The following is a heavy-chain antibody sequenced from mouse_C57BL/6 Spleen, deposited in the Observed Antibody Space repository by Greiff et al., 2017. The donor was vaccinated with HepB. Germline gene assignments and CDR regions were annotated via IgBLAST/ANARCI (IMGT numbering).Heavy chain of an antibody. V-gene: IGHV5-17*01. CDR2: ISSGSSTI. Sequence: EVHLVESGGGLVKPGGSLKLSCAASGFTFSDYGMHWVRQAPEKGLEWVAYISSGSSTIYYADTVKGRFTISRDNAKNTLFLQMTSLRSEDTAMYYCARGIYYDYVFAYWGQGTLVTVSA. D-gene: IGHD2-4*01. CDR1: GFTFSDYG. CDR3: ARGIYYDYVFAY. J-gene: IGHJ3*01.